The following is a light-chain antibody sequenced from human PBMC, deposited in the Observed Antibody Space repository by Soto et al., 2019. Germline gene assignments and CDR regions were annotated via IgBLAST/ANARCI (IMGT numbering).Light chain of an antibody. CDR3: QQSNNYPWT. J-gene: IGKJ1*01. Sequence: DIQMTHSPSTLSASVGDRVTITCRASQYIHNYLAWYQQKPGEAPKLLIYEAANLESGVPSRFSGSGTGTEFTLTSSSLQPDDFATYYCQQSNNYPWTFGQGTRVEI. CDR1: QYIHNY. V-gene: IGKV1-5*03. CDR2: EAA.